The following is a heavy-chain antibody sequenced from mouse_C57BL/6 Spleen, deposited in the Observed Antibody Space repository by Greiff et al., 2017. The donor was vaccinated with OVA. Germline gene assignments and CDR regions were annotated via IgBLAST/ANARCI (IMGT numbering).Heavy chain of an antibody. V-gene: IGHV1-15*01. CDR1: GYTFTDYE. Sequence: VQLQQSGAELVRPGASVTLSCKASGYTFTDYEMHWVKQTPVHGLEWIGAIDPETGGTAYNQKFKGKAILTADKSSSTAYMELRSLTSEDSAVYYCTRVWLRREAWFAYWGQGTLVTVSA. J-gene: IGHJ3*01. CDR3: TRVWLRREAWFAY. D-gene: IGHD2-2*01. CDR2: IDPETGGT.